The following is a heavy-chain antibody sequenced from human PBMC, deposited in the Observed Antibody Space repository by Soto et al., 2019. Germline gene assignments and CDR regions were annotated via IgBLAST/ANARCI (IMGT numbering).Heavy chain of an antibody. V-gene: IGHV3-30-3*01. D-gene: IGHD6-6*01. CDR2: ISYDGSNK. CDR3: AADSSSSRHYYYYYGMDV. J-gene: IGHJ6*02. Sequence: SLRLSCAASGFTFSSYAMHWVLQAPGKGLEWVAVISYDGSNKYYADSVKGRFTISRDNSKNTLYLQMNSLRAEDTAVYYCAADSSSSRHYYYYYGMDVWGQGTTVTVSS. CDR1: GFTFSSYA.